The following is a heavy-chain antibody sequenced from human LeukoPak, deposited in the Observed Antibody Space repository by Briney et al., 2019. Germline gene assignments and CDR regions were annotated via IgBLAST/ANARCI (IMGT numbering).Heavy chain of an antibody. CDR3: ARGHKYYDFWSGSLYYFDY. V-gene: IGHV1-2*02. CDR2: INPNSGGT. D-gene: IGHD3-3*01. J-gene: IGHJ4*02. Sequence: ASVKVSCKASGYTFTGYYMHWVRQAPGQGLEWMGWINPNSGGTNYAQKFQGRVTITADESTSTAYMELSSLRSEDTAVYYCARGHKYYDFWSGSLYYFDYWGQGTLVTVSS. CDR1: GYTFTGYY.